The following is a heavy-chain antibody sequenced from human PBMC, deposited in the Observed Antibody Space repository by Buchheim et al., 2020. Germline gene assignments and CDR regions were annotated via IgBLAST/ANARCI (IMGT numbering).Heavy chain of an antibody. D-gene: IGHD3-22*01. CDR1: GGSFSDYY. J-gene: IGHJ6*02. Sequence: QVQLQQRGAGLLKPSETLSLTCGVYGGSFSDYYFSWIRQPPGKGLEWIGEINHNGNSNYNPSLRSRVTISADTSKNQFSLKVRSVTAADTAVYYCARSPGLYYSDTGGSLLYFGMDVWGQGTT. CDR3: ARSPGLYYSDTGGSLLYFGMDV. V-gene: IGHV4-34*01. CDR2: INHNGNS.